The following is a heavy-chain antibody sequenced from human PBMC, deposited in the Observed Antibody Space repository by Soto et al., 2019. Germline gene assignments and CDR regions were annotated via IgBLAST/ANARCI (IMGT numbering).Heavy chain of an antibody. D-gene: IGHD3-3*01. CDR3: ARAGDFWSGLGAFDI. CDR2: IRCSSSNI. V-gene: IGHV3-21*01. Sequence: GPLRLSCAASGFTFGGYGVHWVRQAQGKGLEWVAAIRCSSSNIYYADSVKGRFTISRDNAKNSLYLQMNSLRAEDTAVYYCARAGDFWSGLGAFDIWGQGTMVTVSS. J-gene: IGHJ3*02. CDR1: GFTFGGYG.